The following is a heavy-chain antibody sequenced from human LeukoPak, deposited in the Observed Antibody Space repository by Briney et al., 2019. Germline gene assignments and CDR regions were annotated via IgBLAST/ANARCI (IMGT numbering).Heavy chain of an antibody. CDR2: IYYSGST. D-gene: IGHD5-18*01. Sequence: SETLSLTCTVSGGSISSSSYYWGWIRQPPGKGLEWIGSIYYSGSTYYNPSLKSRVTISVDTSKNQFSLKLSPVTAADTAVYYCARERDLIQLWLAASYFDYWGQGTLVTVSS. CDR3: ARERDLIQLWLAASYFDY. V-gene: IGHV4-39*02. J-gene: IGHJ4*02. CDR1: GGSISSSSYY.